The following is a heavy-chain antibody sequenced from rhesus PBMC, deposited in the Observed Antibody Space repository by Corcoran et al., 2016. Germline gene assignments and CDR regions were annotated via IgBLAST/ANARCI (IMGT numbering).Heavy chain of an antibody. V-gene: IGHV3-54*02. CDR1: GFTFSSYG. J-gene: IGHJ6*01. CDR3: ARSLLQYLDRGGLDS. CDR2: ISYDGNKK. D-gene: IGHD3-3*01. Sequence: EVQLVESGGGLVQPGGSLRLSCAASGFTFSSYGMHWVRQAPGKGLEWVAVISYDGNKKYYAEALKDRFNISRDNSKNMLYLQMNILKLEDTAVYYCARSLLQYLDRGGLDSWGQGVVVTVSS.